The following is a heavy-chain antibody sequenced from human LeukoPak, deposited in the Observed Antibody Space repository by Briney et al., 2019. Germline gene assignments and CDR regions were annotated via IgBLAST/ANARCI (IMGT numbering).Heavy chain of an antibody. Sequence: GSLRLSCAASGFTFSSYGMHWVRQAPGKGLEWVAVISYDGSNKYYADSVKGRFTISRDNSKNTLYLQMNSLRAEDTAVYYCAKPYSSGWYDAFDIWGQGTMVTVSS. CDR2: ISYDGSNK. V-gene: IGHV3-30*18. J-gene: IGHJ3*02. CDR1: GFTFSSYG. D-gene: IGHD6-19*01. CDR3: AKPYSSGWYDAFDI.